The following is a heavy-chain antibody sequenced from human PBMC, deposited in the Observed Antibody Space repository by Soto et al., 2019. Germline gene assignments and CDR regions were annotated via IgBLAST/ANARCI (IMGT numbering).Heavy chain of an antibody. CDR3: ARVDRFSARYPDY. CDR2: IYYSGSA. J-gene: IGHJ4*02. D-gene: IGHD6-6*01. Sequence: SETLSLTCTVSGASINNYYWGWIRQPPGKGLEWIGYIYYSGSADYNPSLKSRVTISVDTSKNQFSLRLNSVTAADTAVYFCARVDRFSARYPDYWGQGTLVTVSS. CDR1: GASINNYY. V-gene: IGHV4-59*01.